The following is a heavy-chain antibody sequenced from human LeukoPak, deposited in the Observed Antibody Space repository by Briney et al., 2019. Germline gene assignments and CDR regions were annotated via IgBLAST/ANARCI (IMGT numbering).Heavy chain of an antibody. J-gene: IGHJ4*02. V-gene: IGHV4-59*01. Sequence: SETLSLTCTVSGGSISSYYRSWIRQPPGKGLDWIGYIYYSGNTNYNPSLKSRVTISVDTSKNLFSLKLNSVTTADTAVYYCARFPQGGFNYFDYWGQGALVTVSS. CDR3: ARFPQGGFNYFDY. CDR1: GGSISSYY. CDR2: IYYSGNT. D-gene: IGHD5-24*01.